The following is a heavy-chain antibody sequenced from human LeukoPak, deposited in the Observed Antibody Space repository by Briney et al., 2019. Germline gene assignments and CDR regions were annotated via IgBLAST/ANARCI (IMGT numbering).Heavy chain of an antibody. Sequence: GASVKVSCKASGYTFTGYFMHWVRQAPGQGLEWMGWINPNSGDTNYAQKFQGRVTMTRDTSISTAYMELRRLKSDDMAVYYCARGDPVVTATSYDRWGQGTLVTVSS. CDR1: GYTFTGYF. J-gene: IGHJ4*02. D-gene: IGHD2-21*02. V-gene: IGHV1-2*02. CDR2: INPNSGDT. CDR3: ARGDPVVTATSYDR.